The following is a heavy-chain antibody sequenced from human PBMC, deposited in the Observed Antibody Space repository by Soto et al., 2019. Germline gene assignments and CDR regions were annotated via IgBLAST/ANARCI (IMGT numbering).Heavy chain of an antibody. V-gene: IGHV4-39*01. J-gene: IGHJ4*02. CDR2: IYYSGTT. D-gene: IGHD3-22*01. CDR1: GGSNSSKNYY. Sequence: SETLSLTCSVSGGSNSSKNYYWGWIRQPRGKGLEWIGIIYYSGTTYYNPSLKSRVIISVDTSKNQFSLKLSSVTAADTAVYYCARRPSYYYDSSDFDPFDYWGQGTLVTVFS. CDR3: ARRPSYYYDSSDFDPFDY.